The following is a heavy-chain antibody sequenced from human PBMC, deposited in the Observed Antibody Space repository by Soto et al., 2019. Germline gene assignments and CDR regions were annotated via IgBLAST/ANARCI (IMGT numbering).Heavy chain of an antibody. V-gene: IGHV1-69*01. CDR2: IIPIFGTA. Sequence: QVQLVQSGAEVKKPGSSVKVSCKASGGTFSSYAISWVRQAPGQGLEWMGGIIPIFGTANYAQKFQGRVTITADESTSTAYMELSSLRSEDTAVYYCARGWSIAVDPANYDYVWGSYRYDPYYFDYWGQGTLVTVSS. D-gene: IGHD3-16*02. CDR3: ARGWSIAVDPANYDYVWGSYRYDPYYFDY. J-gene: IGHJ4*02. CDR1: GGTFSSYA.